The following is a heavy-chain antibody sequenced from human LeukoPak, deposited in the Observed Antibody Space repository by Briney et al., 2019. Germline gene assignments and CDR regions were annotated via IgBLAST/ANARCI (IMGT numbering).Heavy chain of an antibody. J-gene: IGHJ4*02. CDR2: IVGSGGST. CDR1: GFTFSSYS. V-gene: IGHV3-23*01. Sequence: PGGSLRLSCAASGFTFSSYSMNWVRQAPGKGLEWVSGIVGSGGSTYYADSVKGRFTISRDNSKNTLYLQMNSLRAEDTAVFYCAKIAETSGSYGQGYDYWGQGTLVTVSS. D-gene: IGHD1-26*01. CDR3: AKIAETSGSYGQGYDY.